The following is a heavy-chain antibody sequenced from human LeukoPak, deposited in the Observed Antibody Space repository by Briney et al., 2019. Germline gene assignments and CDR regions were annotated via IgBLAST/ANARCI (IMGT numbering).Heavy chain of an antibody. V-gene: IGHV4-59*08. CDR3: ARRTLCCGERFDP. D-gene: IGHD3-16*01. J-gene: IGHJ5*02. CDR1: GXSINNYY. CDR2: IYSSGST. Sequence: SETLSLTCTVSGXSINNYYWSWIRQPPGKGLEWIGYIYSSGSTNYNPSLKSRVIISVDTSKTQFSLKLSSVTAADTAVYYCARRTLCCGERFDPWGQGTLVTVSS.